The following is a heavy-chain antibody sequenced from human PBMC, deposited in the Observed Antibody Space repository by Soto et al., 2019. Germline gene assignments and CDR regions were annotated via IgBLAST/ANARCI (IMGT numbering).Heavy chain of an antibody. D-gene: IGHD3-10*01. V-gene: IGHV1-69*12. CDR3: VWFGELLGIIDY. CDR2: IIPIFGTA. J-gene: IGHJ4*02. CDR1: GGTFSSYA. Sequence: QVQLVQSGAEVKKPGSSVKVSCKASGGTFSSYAISWVRQAPGQGLEWMGGIIPIFGTANYAQKFQGRVTITADESTSTAYMELSSLRSEDTAVYYRVWFGELLGIIDYWGQGTLVTVSS.